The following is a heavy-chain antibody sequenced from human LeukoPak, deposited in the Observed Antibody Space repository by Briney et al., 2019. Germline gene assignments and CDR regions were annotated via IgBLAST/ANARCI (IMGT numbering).Heavy chain of an antibody. J-gene: IGHJ4*02. CDR3: AKSLYYDSSGSDY. Sequence: GGSLRLSCAASGFTFSSYGMHWVRQAPGKGLEWVAVIWYGGSNKYYADSVKGRFTISRDNSKNTLYLQMNSLRAEDTAVYYCAKSLYYDSSGSDYWGQGTLVTVSS. V-gene: IGHV3-30*02. CDR1: GFTFSSYG. CDR2: IWYGGSNK. D-gene: IGHD3-22*01.